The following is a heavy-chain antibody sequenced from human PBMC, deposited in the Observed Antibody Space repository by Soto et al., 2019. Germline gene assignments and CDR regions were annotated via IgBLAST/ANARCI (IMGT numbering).Heavy chain of an antibody. V-gene: IGHV5-10-1*01. CDR1: GYIFTSYW. CDR2: IDPSDSYT. Sequence: GEALNISCAGSGYIFTSYWVPWVRQMPGKGLEWMGRIDPSDSYTNYSPSFQGHVTISADKSISTAYLQWSSLKASDTAMYYCARALLRGHYYGMDVWGQGTTVTVSS. CDR3: ARALLRGHYYGMDV. J-gene: IGHJ6*02. D-gene: IGHD3-10*01.